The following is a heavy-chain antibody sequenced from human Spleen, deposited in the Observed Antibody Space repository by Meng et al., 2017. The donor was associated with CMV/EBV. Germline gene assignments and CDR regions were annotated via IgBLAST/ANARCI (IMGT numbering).Heavy chain of an antibody. CDR3: ARGRGYSSTG. CDR1: GLHFSSYW. CDR2: INSDGSST. D-gene: IGHD6-13*01. Sequence: LSCAASGLHFSSYWMHWVRQAPGKGLVWVSRINSDGSSTSYADSVKGRFTISRDNAKNTLYLQMNSLRAEDTAVYYCARGRGYSSTGWGQGTLVTVSS. V-gene: IGHV3-74*01. J-gene: IGHJ4*02.